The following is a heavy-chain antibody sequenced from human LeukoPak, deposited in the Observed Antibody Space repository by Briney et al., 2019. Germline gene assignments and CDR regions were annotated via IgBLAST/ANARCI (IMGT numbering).Heavy chain of an antibody. Sequence: SETLSLTCAVYGGSFSGYYWSWIRQPPGKGLDWIGEINHSGSTNYNPSLKSRVTISVDTSKNQFSLKLSSVTAADTAVYYCARGPYCSSTSCYLYGSGSYDYWGQGTLVTVSS. CDR3: ARGPYCSSTSCYLYGSGSYDY. CDR2: INHSGST. D-gene: IGHD2-2*01. V-gene: IGHV4-34*01. J-gene: IGHJ4*02. CDR1: GGSFSGYY.